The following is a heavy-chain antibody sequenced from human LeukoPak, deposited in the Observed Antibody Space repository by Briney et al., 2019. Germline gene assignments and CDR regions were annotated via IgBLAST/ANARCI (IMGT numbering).Heavy chain of an antibody. D-gene: IGHD5-24*01. CDR1: GGSISSSSYY. CDR3: AREEGMATNMGNWFDP. Sequence: SETLSLTCTVSGGSISSSSYYWGWIRQPPGKGLEWIGSIYYSGSTYYNPSLKSRVTISVDTSKNQFSLKLSSVTAADTAVYYCAREEGMATNMGNWFDPWGQGTLVTVSS. CDR2: IYYSGST. V-gene: IGHV4-39*07. J-gene: IGHJ5*02.